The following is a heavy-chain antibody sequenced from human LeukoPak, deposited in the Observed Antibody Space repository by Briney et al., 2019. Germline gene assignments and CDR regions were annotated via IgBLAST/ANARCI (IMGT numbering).Heavy chain of an antibody. V-gene: IGHV1-69*06. CDR2: IIPIFGTA. D-gene: IGHD3-16*02. J-gene: IGHJ5*02. CDR3: AARSYRYWFDP. Sequence: VASVKVSCKASGYTFTSYAISWVRQAPGQGLEWMGGIIPIFGTANYAQKFQGRVTITADKSTSTAYMELSSLRSEDTAVYYCAARSYRYWFDPWGQGTLVTVSS. CDR1: GYTFTSYA.